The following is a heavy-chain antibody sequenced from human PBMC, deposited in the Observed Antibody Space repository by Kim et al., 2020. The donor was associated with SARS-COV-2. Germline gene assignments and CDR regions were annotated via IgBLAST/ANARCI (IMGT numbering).Heavy chain of an antibody. J-gene: IGHJ4*02. D-gene: IGHD6-13*01. Sequence: SETLSLTCTVSGDSIRSYYWSWIRQPPGKGLQWIGYMYHTGSTHYNSSLKSRVTITIDTSKNQFSLRLSSVTAADTAVYYCASYSNSWYYFSYWGQGALV. CDR1: GDSIRSYY. V-gene: IGHV4-59*13. CDR2: MYHTGST. CDR3: ASYSNSWYYFSY.